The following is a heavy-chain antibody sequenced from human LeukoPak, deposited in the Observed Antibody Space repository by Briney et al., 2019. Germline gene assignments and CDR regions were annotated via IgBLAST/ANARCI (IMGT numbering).Heavy chain of an antibody. CDR3: ARGNGIVVPAAIRVWFDP. CDR1: GGSISSYY. Sequence: KPSETLSLTCTVSGGSISSYYWSWIRQPPGKGLEWIGHKYTSGSTNYNPSLESRVTISVDKSKNQFSLKLNSVTAADTAVYYCARGNGIVVPAAIRVWFDPWGQGTPVTVSS. CDR2: KYTSGST. D-gene: IGHD2-15*01. V-gene: IGHV4-4*09. J-gene: IGHJ5*02.